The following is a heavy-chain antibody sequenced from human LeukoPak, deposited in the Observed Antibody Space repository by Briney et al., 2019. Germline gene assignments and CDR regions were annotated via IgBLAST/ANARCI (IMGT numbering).Heavy chain of an antibody. CDR3: ARTVATYYDFWSGFDY. V-gene: IGHV3-7*01. J-gene: IGHJ4*02. CDR1: GFTFSSYW. CDR2: IKQDGSEK. D-gene: IGHD3-3*01. Sequence: GGSLRLSCAASGFTFSSYWMSWVRQAPGKGLEWVANIKQDGSEKYYVDSVKGRFTISRDNAKNSLYLQMNSLRAEDTAVYYCARTVATYYDFWSGFDYWGQGTLVTVSS.